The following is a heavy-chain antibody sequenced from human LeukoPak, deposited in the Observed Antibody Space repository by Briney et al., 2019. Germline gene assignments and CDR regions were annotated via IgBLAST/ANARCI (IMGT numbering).Heavy chain of an antibody. V-gene: IGHV3-66*01. CDR3: ARDPGESSGWDFDY. J-gene: IGHJ4*02. D-gene: IGHD6-19*01. CDR2: IYSGGST. Sequence: GGSLRLSCSASGFSFSSYTMTWVRQAPGKGLEWVSVIYSGGSTYYADSVKGRFTISRGNSKNTLYLQMNSLRAEDTAVYYCARDPGESSGWDFDYWGQGTLVTVSS. CDR1: GFSFSSYT.